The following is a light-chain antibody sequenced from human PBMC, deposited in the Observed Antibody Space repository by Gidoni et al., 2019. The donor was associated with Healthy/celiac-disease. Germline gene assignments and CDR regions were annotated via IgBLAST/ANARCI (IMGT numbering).Light chain of an antibody. V-gene: IGLV3-1*01. CDR3: QAWDSSVV. CDR1: KLGDKY. Sequence: SYELTQPPSVPVSPGKTASITCFGVKLGDKYACWYQQKPGQSPVLVIYQDTKRPSGNPERFSGSNSGNTATLTISGTQAMDEADYYCQAWDSSVVFGGGTKLTVL. J-gene: IGLJ2*01. CDR2: QDT.